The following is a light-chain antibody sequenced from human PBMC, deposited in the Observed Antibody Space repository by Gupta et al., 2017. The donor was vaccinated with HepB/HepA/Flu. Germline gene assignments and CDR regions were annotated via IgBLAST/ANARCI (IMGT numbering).Light chain of an antibody. CDR1: QSVSSNY. J-gene: IGKJ4*01. CDR3: QHEGSSPLT. CDR2: GAS. V-gene: IGKV3-20*01. Sequence: EIVFTQSPATLSLSPGERATLSCRASQSVSSNYLAWYQQKPGQAPRLLIYGASSRATGIPDRFSGSGSGTEFTLTISRREPEDFAVYYCQHEGSSPLTFGRGPKVEIK.